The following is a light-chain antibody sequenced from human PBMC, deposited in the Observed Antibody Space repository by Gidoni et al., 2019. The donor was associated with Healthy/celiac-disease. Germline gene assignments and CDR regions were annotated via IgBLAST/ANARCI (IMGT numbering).Light chain of an antibody. Sequence: QSALTQPRSVSGSPGQSVTISCTGTSSAVGGYNYVSWYQQHPGKAPKLMIYDVSKRPSGVPDRFSGSKSGNTASLTISVLQAEDEADYYCCSYAGSVVFGGGTKLTVL. CDR1: SSAVGGYNY. V-gene: IGLV2-11*01. J-gene: IGLJ2*01. CDR3: CSYAGSVV. CDR2: DVS.